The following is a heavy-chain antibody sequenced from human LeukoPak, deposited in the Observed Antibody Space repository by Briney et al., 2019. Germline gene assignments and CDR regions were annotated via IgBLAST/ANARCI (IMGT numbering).Heavy chain of an antibody. CDR1: GGSFSDYY. CDR2: INHSGST. D-gene: IGHD1-26*01. J-gene: IGHJ4*02. Sequence: SETLSLTCAVYGGSFSDYYWSWIRQPPGKGLEWIGEINHSGSTNYNSSLKSRVIISVDTSKNQFSLRLSSGTAADTAAYYCARRRRSGSQVLDFWGQGTLVTVSS. CDR3: ARRRRSGSQVLDF. V-gene: IGHV4-34*01.